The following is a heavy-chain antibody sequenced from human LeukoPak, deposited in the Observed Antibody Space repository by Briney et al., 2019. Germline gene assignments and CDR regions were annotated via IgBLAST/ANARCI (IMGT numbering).Heavy chain of an antibody. CDR3: ARDRYGGFDY. Sequence: SETLSLTCTVSGGSISSYYWSWIRQPPGKGLEWIGYTYYSGSTNYNPSLKSRVTISVDTSKNQFSLKQSSVTAADTAVYYCARDRYGGFDYWGQGTLVTVSS. J-gene: IGHJ4*02. CDR2: TYYSGST. V-gene: IGHV4-59*01. CDR1: GGSISSYY. D-gene: IGHD1-26*01.